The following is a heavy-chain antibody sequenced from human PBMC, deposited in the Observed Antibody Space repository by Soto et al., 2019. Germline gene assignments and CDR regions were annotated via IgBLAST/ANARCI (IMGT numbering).Heavy chain of an antibody. CDR3: ASTKQLVDLSYYYYGMDV. CDR2: IIPIFGTA. J-gene: IGHJ6*02. V-gene: IGHV1-69*01. D-gene: IGHD6-6*01. CDR1: GGTFSSYA. Sequence: QVQLVQSGAEVKKPGSSVKVSCKASGGTFSSYAISWVRQAPGQGLEWMGGIIPIFGTANYAQKFQGRVTITADEATSTAYRELSSLTSEDTAVYYCASTKQLVDLSYYYYGMDVWGQGTTVTVSS.